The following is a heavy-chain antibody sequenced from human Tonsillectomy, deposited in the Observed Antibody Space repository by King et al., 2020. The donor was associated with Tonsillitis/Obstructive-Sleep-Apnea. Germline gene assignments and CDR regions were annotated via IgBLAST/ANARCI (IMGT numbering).Heavy chain of an antibody. V-gene: IGHV1-2*02. CDR1: GYTFTGYY. J-gene: IGHJ4*02. D-gene: IGHD3-10*01. CDR3: ARAPFGSESPKFDN. CDR2: INPYTGGT. Sequence: VQLVESGAEVKKPGTSVKVSCKASGYTFTGYYMHWVRQAPGQGLEWMGWINPYTGGTNYAQKFQGRVTMTRDTSISTAYMELSSLRSDDTAVYYCARAPFGSESPKFDNWGQGTLVTVSS.